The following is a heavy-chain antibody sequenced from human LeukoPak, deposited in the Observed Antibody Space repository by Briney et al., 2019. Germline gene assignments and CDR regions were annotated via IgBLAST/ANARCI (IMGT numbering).Heavy chain of an antibody. CDR2: IHPANSNT. CDR3: ASLGDTTYIVAPIY. Sequence: GESLKISCEASGYSFTTYWIGWLRQMPGKGLEWMGVIHPANSNTRYSPSFQGQVTISADKSISTAYLQWSGLKASDTAIYYCASLGDTTYIVAPIYWGQGTLVTVSS. J-gene: IGHJ4*02. CDR1: GYSFTTYW. D-gene: IGHD5-12*01. V-gene: IGHV5-51*01.